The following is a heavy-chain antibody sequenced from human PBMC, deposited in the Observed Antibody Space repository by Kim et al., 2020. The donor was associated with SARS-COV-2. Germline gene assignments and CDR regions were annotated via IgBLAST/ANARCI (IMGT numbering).Heavy chain of an antibody. J-gene: IGHJ4*02. CDR3: VRDGGETPTGTTDY. V-gene: IGHV7-4-1*02. CDR1: GYPFTRFA. D-gene: IGHD4-17*01. CDR2: INTNTGNP. Sequence: ASVKVSCKASGYPFTRFAISWVRQAPGQGLEWMGWINTNTGNPTYAQGFTGRFVFSLDTSVSTAFLQIRTLKTEDTAVYYCVRDGGETPTGTTDYWGQGT.